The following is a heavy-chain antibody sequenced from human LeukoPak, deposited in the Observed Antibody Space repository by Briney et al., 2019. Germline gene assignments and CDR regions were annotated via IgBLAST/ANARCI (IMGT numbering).Heavy chain of an antibody. CDR2: IYYSGST. J-gene: IGHJ6*02. V-gene: IGHV4-59*01. CDR1: GGSISSYC. Sequence: SETLSLTCTVSGGSISSYCWSWIRQPPGKGLEWIGYIYYSGSTNYNPSLKSRVTISVDTSKNQFSLKLSSVTAADTAVYYCAKTYSSGLYYGMDVWGQGTTVTVSS. CDR3: AKTYSSGLYYGMDV. D-gene: IGHD6-19*01.